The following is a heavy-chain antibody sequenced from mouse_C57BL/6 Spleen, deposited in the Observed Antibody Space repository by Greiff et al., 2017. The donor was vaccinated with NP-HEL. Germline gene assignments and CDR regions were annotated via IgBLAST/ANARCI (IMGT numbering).Heavy chain of an antibody. D-gene: IGHD1-1*01. CDR1: GYTFTSYG. J-gene: IGHJ4*01. CDR2: IYPRSGNT. V-gene: IGHV1-81*01. CDR3: ARSLITTVVAPYAMDY. Sequence: VQLQQSGAELARPGASVKLSCKASGYTFTSYGISWVKQRTGQGLEWIGEIYPRSGNTYYNEKFKGKATLTADKSSSTAYMELRSLTSEDSAVYFCARSLITTVVAPYAMDYWGQGTSVTVSS.